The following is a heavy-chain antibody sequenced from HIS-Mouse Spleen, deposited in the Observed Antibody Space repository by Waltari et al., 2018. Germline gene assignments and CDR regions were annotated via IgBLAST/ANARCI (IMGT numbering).Heavy chain of an antibody. J-gene: IGHJ2*01. CDR2: IYYSGST. V-gene: IGHV4-39*07. CDR3: AREIPYSSSWYDWYFDL. D-gene: IGHD6-13*01. Sequence: QLQLQESGPGLVKPSETLSLTCTVSGGSISSSSYSLCWIRPPPGKGLEWIGSIYYSGSTYYNPSLKSRVTISVDTSKNQFSLKLSSVTAADTAVYYCAREIPYSSSWYDWYFDLWGRGTLVTVSS. CDR1: GGSISSSSYS.